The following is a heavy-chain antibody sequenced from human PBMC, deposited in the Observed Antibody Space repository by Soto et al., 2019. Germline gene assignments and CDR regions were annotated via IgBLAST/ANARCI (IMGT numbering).Heavy chain of an antibody. Sequence: GGSLRLSCISSGFTFRTYTMNWVRQAPGKGLEWVSGIRGFSPYTFYAESVKGRFTISTDNAKSSLYLKMNSVRAEDTPVYYGARVRGYDPHDYYNNAMDVWGQGATVP. CDR1: GFTFRTYT. V-gene: IGHV3-21*01. CDR3: ARVRGYDPHDYYNNAMDV. D-gene: IGHD3-10*01. J-gene: IGHJ6*02. CDR2: IRGFSPYT.